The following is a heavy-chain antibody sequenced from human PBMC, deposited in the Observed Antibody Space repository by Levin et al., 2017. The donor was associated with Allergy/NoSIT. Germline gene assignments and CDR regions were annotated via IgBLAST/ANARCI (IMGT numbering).Heavy chain of an antibody. Sequence: PGGSLRLSCAASGFTFSSYGMHWVRQAPGKGLEWVAVIWVDGYKKYYADPVKGRFTISRDNSKNTLYLQMNSLRAEDTAVYYCARVLRFYYYYYMDVWGKGTTVTVSS. CDR2: IWVDGYKK. J-gene: IGHJ6*03. D-gene: IGHD5-12*01. CDR3: ARVLRFYYYYYMDV. V-gene: IGHV3-33*01. CDR1: GFTFSSYG.